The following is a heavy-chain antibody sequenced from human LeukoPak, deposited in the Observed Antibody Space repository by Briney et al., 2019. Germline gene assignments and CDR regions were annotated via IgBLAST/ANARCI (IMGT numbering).Heavy chain of an antibody. D-gene: IGHD5-18*01. V-gene: IGHV3-21*01. CDR3: ARAIGDIVETATMGSY. J-gene: IGHJ4*02. Sequence: GGSLRLSCAASGFTFSSYSMNWVRQAPGKGLEWVSSISSSSSSIYYADSVKGRFTISRDNAKNSLYLQMNSLRAEDTAVYYCARAIGDIVETATMGSYWGQGTLVTVSS. CDR2: ISSSSSSI. CDR1: GFTFSSYS.